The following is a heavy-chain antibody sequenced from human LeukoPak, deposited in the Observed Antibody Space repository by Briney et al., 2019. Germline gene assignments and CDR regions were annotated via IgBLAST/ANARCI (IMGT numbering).Heavy chain of an antibody. CDR1: GFTFSDFP. D-gene: IGHD3-16*02. V-gene: IGHV3-21*01. CDR2: IFPSSDEI. J-gene: IGHJ4*02. Sequence: GGSLRLSCAASGFTFSDFPMIWVRQAPGKGLEWGSSIFPSSDEIHYADSVKGRFTISRDNAKNSLYLQMNSLRAEDTAVYYCARDDYVWGSYRLYYFDYWGQGTLVTVSS. CDR3: ARDDYVWGSYRLYYFDY.